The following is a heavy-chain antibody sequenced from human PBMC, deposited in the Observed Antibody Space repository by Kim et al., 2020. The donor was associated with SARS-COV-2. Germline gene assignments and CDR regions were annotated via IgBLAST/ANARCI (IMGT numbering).Heavy chain of an antibody. V-gene: IGHV3-74*01. CDR2: INVDGSIT. D-gene: IGHD6-13*01. CDR1: GFTFSSHW. CDR3: ATSPGQQVFES. Sequence: GGSLRLSCAASGFTFSSHWMHWVRQAPGKGLVWVSRINVDGSITSYANSVKGRFTISRDNAKNTLYLQMNSLRAEDTAVYYCATSPGQQVFESWGQGTLVTISS. J-gene: IGHJ5*01.